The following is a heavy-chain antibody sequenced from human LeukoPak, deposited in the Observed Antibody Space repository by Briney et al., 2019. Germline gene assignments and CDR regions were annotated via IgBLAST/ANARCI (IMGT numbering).Heavy chain of an antibody. V-gene: IGHV1-2*02. Sequence: GASVKVSCKASGYTFTGYYMHWVRQAPGQGLEWMGWINPNSGGTNYAQKFQGRVTMTRDTSISTAYVELSRLRSDDTAVYYCARGCSSTSCYKTNWFDPWGQGTLVTVSS. J-gene: IGHJ5*02. D-gene: IGHD2-2*01. CDR2: INPNSGGT. CDR1: GYTFTGYY. CDR3: ARGCSSTSCYKTNWFDP.